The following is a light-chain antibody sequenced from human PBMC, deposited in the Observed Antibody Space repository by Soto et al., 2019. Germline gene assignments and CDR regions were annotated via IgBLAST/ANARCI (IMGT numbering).Light chain of an antibody. V-gene: IGKV3-20*01. CDR1: QSVRNNY. CDR3: QQYGRSPLT. Sequence: EIVVTQSPDTLSLSPGERATLSCRASQSVRNNYLAWYQQKPGQAPRFLIYDASSRATGIPDRFSGSGSGTDFTLTISRLEPEDFAVYYCQQYGRSPLTFGGGTKVDIK. J-gene: IGKJ4*01. CDR2: DAS.